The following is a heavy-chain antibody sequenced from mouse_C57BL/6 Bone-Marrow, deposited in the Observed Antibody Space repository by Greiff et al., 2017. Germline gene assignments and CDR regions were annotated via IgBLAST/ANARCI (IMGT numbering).Heavy chain of an antibody. Sequence: EVMLVESGGGLVKPGGSLKLSCAASGFTFSSYTMSWVRQTPEKRLEWVATISGGGGNTYYPDSVKGRFTISRDNAKNTLYLHMSSLRSEDTALYYCARHTTPGSRRGYYAMDYWGQGTSVTVSS. J-gene: IGHJ4*01. V-gene: IGHV5-9*01. CDR2: ISGGGGNT. CDR1: GFTFSSYT. D-gene: IGHD1-1*01. CDR3: ARHTTPGSRRGYYAMDY.